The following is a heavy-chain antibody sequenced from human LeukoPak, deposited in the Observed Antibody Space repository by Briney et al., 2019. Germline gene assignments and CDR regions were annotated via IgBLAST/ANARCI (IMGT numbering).Heavy chain of an antibody. D-gene: IGHD6-13*01. J-gene: IGHJ6*03. V-gene: IGHV4-39*01. Sequence: SETLSLTCTVSGGSISSYYWGWIRQPPGKGLEWIGSIYYSGSTYYNPSLKSRVTISVDTSKNQFSLKLSSVTAADTAVYYCARRVAAAGMSDIFYYYYYYMDVWGKGTTVTISS. CDR3: ARRVAAAGMSDIFYYYYYYMDV. CDR2: IYYSGST. CDR1: GGSISSYY.